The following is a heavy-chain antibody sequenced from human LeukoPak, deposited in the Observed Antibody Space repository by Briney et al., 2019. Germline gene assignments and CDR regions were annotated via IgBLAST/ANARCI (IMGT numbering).Heavy chain of an antibody. V-gene: IGHV3-23*01. CDR3: AKDSYGSGSYYRTYYFDY. J-gene: IGHJ4*02. CDR1: GLTFGSYG. CDR2: ITSSGTT. Sequence: GGSLRLSCVASGLTFGSYGMGWVRQAPGKGLEWVSSITSSGTTNYADSVKDRFLISRDNSNDTMFLQMNSLRAEDTAVYYCAKDSYGSGSYYRTYYFDYWGQGTLVTVSS. D-gene: IGHD3-10*01.